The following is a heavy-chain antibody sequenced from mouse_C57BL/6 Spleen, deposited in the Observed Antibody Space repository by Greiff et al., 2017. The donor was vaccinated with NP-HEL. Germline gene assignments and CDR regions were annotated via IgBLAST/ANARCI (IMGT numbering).Heavy chain of an antibody. CDR3: AREKGYGSSYRGYFDV. J-gene: IGHJ1*03. CDR2: ISDGGSYT. CDR1: GFTFSSYA. D-gene: IGHD1-1*01. V-gene: IGHV5-4*01. Sequence: EVKLMESGGGLVKPGGSLKLSCAASGFTFSSYAMSWVRQTPEKRLEWVATISDGGSYTYYPDNVKGRFTISRDNAKNNLYLQMSHLKSEDTAMYYCAREKGYGSSYRGYFDVWGTGTTVTVSS.